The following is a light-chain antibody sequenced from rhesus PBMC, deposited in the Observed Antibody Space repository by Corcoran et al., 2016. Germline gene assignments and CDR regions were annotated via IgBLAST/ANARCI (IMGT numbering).Light chain of an antibody. J-gene: IGKJ4*01. V-gene: IGKV1-28*02. CDR2: AAS. CDR3: LQHNSYPLT. Sequence: DIQMTQSPSSLSASVGDTVTITCRASQGVSSFLNWFQQKTGKAPNLLIYAASSLESGVPARFSGSGSGTEFTLTISSLQPEDFATYYCLQHNSYPLTLGGGTKVEIK. CDR1: QGVSSF.